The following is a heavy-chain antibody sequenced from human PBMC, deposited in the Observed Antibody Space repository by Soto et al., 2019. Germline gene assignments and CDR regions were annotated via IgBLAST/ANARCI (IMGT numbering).Heavy chain of an antibody. CDR3: ARVSEGMITFGGVIVISSAPYYFDY. D-gene: IGHD3-16*02. V-gene: IGHV4-39*01. J-gene: IGHJ4*02. Sequence: SETLSLTCTVSGGSISSSSYYWGWIRQPPGKGLEWIGSIYYSGSTYYNPSLKSRVTISVDTSKNQFSLKLSSVTAADTAVYYCARVSEGMITFGGVIVISSAPYYFDYWGQGTLVT. CDR2: IYYSGST. CDR1: GGSISSSSYY.